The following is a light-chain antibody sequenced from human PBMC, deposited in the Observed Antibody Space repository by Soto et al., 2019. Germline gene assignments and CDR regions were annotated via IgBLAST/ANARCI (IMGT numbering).Light chain of an antibody. CDR1: QTVSSF. Sequence: EVVLTQSQATLSLSPVEIATLYCRASQTVSSFLAWYQQRPGQAPRLLIYDASHRATGIPARFSGSGSGTDFTLTISSLEPEDFAVYYCQKRSNWPKTCGQGTKGDIK. V-gene: IGKV3-11*01. J-gene: IGKJ1*01. CDR3: QKRSNWPKT. CDR2: DAS.